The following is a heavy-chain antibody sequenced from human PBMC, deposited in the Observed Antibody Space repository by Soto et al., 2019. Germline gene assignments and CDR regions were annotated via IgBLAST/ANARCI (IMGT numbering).Heavy chain of an antibody. CDR2: IYRSGGT. V-gene: IGHV4-30-2*01. Sequence: WTWIRQPPGKGLEWIGYIYRSGGTYYNPSLRSRVTISIERSKNQISLKLSSVTAADTAVYYCARFPFSEIYAMDVWGQGTTVIVSS. CDR3: ARFPFSEIYAMDV. J-gene: IGHJ6*02.